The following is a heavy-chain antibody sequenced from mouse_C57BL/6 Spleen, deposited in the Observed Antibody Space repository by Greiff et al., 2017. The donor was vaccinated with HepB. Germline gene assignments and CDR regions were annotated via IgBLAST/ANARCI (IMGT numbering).Heavy chain of an antibody. D-gene: IGHD2-1*01. CDR2: ISYDGSN. CDR3: ARVYYGNYAYFDV. Sequence: ESGPGLVKPSQSLSLTCSVTGYSITSGYYWNWIRQFPGNKLEWMGYISYDGSNNYNPSLKNRISITRDTSKNQFFLKLNSVTTEDTATYYGARVYYGNYAYFDVWGTGTTVTVSS. J-gene: IGHJ1*03. CDR1: GYSITSGYY. V-gene: IGHV3-6*01.